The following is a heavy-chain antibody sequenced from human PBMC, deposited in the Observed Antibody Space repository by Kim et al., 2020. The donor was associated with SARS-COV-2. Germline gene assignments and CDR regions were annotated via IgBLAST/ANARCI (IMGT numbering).Heavy chain of an antibody. D-gene: IGHD6-13*01. CDR1: GFSLSTSGMC. V-gene: IGHV2-70*01. CDR2: IDWDDDK. Sequence: SGPTLVNPTQTLTLTCTFSGFSLSTSGMCVSWIRQPPGKALEWLALIDWDDDKYYSTSLKTRLTISKDTSKNQVVLTMTNMDPVDTATYYCARIGEQQLAGGSSFDYWGQGTLVTVSS. CDR3: ARIGEQQLAGGSSFDY. J-gene: IGHJ4*02.